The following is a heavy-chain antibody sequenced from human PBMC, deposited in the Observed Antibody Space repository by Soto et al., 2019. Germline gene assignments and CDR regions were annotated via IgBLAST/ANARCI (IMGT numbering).Heavy chain of an antibody. D-gene: IGHD3-9*01. J-gene: IGHJ3*02. CDR1: GGSISSGGYY. V-gene: IGHV4-31*03. CDR3: ARAQTGYQPDAFDI. CDR2: IYYSGST. Sequence: QVQLQESGPGLVKPSQTLSLTCTVSGGSISSGGYYWSWIRQHPGKGLEWIGYIYYSGSTYYNPSLKRRVTISVDTSKNQCSLKLSSVTAADTAVYYCARAQTGYQPDAFDIWGQGTMVTVSS.